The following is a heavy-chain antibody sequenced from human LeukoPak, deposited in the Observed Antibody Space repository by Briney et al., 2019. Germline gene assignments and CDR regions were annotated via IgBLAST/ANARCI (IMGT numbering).Heavy chain of an antibody. D-gene: IGHD6-19*01. Sequence: SETLSLTCTVFGGSISRHYLNWIRQPPGKGLEWVGYIDYSGSTDYNPSLKSRVTFSVDTSKKQFSLKLSSVTAADTAVYYCARGYSSGWYYFDYWGQGTLVTVSS. CDR3: ARGYSSGWYYFDY. CDR2: IDYSGST. J-gene: IGHJ4*02. CDR1: GGSISRHY. V-gene: IGHV4-59*11.